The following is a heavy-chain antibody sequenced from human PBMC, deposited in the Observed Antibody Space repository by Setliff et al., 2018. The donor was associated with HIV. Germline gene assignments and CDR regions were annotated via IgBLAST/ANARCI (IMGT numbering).Heavy chain of an antibody. CDR2: IRSIANSHAT. D-gene: IGHD4-17*01. CDR3: TRHETTAY. V-gene: IGHV3-73*01. Sequence: GGSLRLSCAASGFSFSGSPVQWVRQASGKGLEWVGRIRSIANSHATTYAASVKGRFTISRDDSKNTAYLQMDRLRTEDTAVYCCTRHETTAYWGQGTLVTVSS. CDR1: GFSFSGSP. J-gene: IGHJ4*02.